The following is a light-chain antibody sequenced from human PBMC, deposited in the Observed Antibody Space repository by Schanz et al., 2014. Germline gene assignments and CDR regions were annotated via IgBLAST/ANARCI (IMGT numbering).Light chain of an antibody. V-gene: IGKV3-20*01. CDR1: QSVSSY. CDR3: QQYGNSPLT. Sequence: EIVLTQSPATLSLSPGERATLSCRASQSVSSYLAWYQQKPGQAPRLLIYGASSRATGIPDRFSGSGSGTDFTLTISRLEPEDFAVYYCQQYGNSPLTFGQGTRLDIK. CDR2: GAS. J-gene: IGKJ5*01.